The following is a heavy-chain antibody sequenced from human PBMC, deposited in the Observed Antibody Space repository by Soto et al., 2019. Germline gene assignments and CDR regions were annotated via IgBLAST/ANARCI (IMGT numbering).Heavy chain of an antibody. CDR3: ARGLRYCSSTSCLDY. J-gene: IGHJ4*02. Sequence: GGSLRLSCAASGFTFSSYAMHWVRQAPGKGLEWVAVISYDGSNKYYADSVKGRFTISRDNSKNTLYLQMNSLRAEDTAVYYCARGLRYCSSTSCLDYWGKGTLVTVSS. CDR2: ISYDGSNK. CDR1: GFTFSSYA. D-gene: IGHD2-2*01. V-gene: IGHV3-30-3*01.